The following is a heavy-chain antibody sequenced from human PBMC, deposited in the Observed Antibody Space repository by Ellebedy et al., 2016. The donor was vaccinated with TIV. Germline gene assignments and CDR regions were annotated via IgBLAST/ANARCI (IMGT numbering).Heavy chain of an antibody. CDR1: GFTFSSYW. Sequence: GESLKISCAASGFTFSSYWMYWVRQAPGKGLEWVSRMKGDGSSVTYADSVKGRFTISRDNAKNTLYLQMNSLRAEDTAVYYCARVAGTTPVFHYWGQGTLVTVSS. CDR3: ARVAGTTPVFHY. V-gene: IGHV3-74*01. CDR2: MKGDGSSV. D-gene: IGHD1-7*01. J-gene: IGHJ4*02.